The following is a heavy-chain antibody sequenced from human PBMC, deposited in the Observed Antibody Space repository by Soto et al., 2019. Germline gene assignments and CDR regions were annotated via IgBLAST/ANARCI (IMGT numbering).Heavy chain of an antibody. CDR2: ISVSGGTT. J-gene: IGHJ4*01. V-gene: IGHV3-23*01. Sequence: EVQLLESGGGLVQPGGSLRLSCAASGFTFRDYAMSWVRQAPGIGLEWVSAISVSGGTTHYADSVKGRFTISRDNSKSTMYLQMNSQRAEYTAVYYCAKEGHPLFWGQGTLVTVSS. CDR1: GFTFRDYA. CDR3: AKEGHPLF.